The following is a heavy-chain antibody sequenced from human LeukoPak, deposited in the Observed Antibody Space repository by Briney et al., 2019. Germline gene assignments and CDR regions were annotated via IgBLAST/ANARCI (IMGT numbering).Heavy chain of an antibody. D-gene: IGHD6-13*01. CDR1: GGSINSYH. CDR2: IYYSGST. CDR3: ARLSSSWYYFDY. V-gene: IGHV4-59*01. Sequence: PSETLSLTCTVSGGSINSYHWSWIRQPPGKGLEWIGYIYYSGSTNYNPSLKSRVTISVDTSKNQFSLKLSSVTAADTAVYYCARLSSSWYYFDYWGQGTLVTVSS. J-gene: IGHJ4*02.